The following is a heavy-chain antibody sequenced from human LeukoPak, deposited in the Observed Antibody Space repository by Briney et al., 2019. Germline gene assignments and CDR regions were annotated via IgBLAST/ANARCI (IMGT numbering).Heavy chain of an antibody. CDR1: GVSVSSGSYC. V-gene: IGHV4-61*01. CDR2: IYYTGST. CDR3: ARGVVQPDFDY. D-gene: IGHD2-8*01. Sequence: SETLSLTCTVSGVSVSSGSYCWTWIRQPPGKGLEWIGYIYYTGSTNYNPSLKSRVTISVDTSKNQFSLKLDSVTAADTAVYYCARGVVQPDFDYWGQGTLVTVSS. J-gene: IGHJ4*02.